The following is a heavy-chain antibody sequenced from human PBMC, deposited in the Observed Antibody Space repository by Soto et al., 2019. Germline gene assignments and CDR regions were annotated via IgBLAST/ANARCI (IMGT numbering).Heavy chain of an antibody. CDR3: ARDEAGCSGGSCYSGYYYYYGMDV. CDR2: IIPIFGTA. D-gene: IGHD2-15*01. V-gene: IGHV1-69*01. J-gene: IGHJ6*02. Sequence: QVQLVQSGAEVKKPGSSVKVSCKASGGTFSSYAISWVRQAPGQGLEWMGGIIPIFGTANYAQKFQGRVTITADESTSTAYMELSSLRSEDTAVYYCARDEAGCSGGSCYSGYYYYYGMDVWGQGTTVTVSS. CDR1: GGTFSSYA.